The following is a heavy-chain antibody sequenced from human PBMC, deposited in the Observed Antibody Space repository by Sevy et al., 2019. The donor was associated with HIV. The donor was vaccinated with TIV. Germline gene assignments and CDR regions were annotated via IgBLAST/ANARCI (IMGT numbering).Heavy chain of an antibody. Sequence: GGSLRLSCAASGFTFSPYAMSWVRQAPAKGLEWVSAVSGSGGSTYNADSVEGRFTISRDNSKNTLYLEMNSLRVEDTAVYYCAKGDRSFYGLDVWGQGTTVTVSS. CDR3: AKGDRSFYGLDV. D-gene: IGHD3-22*01. V-gene: IGHV3-23*01. CDR1: GFTFSPYA. CDR2: VSGSGGST. J-gene: IGHJ6*02.